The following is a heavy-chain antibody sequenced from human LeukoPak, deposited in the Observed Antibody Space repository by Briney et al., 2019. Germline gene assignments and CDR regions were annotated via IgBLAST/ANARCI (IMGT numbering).Heavy chain of an antibody. J-gene: IGHJ5*02. D-gene: IGHD4-11*01. V-gene: IGHV4-38-2*01. CDR3: ARHDYSNNWFDP. CDR2: IYHSGST. Sequence: SETLSLTCAVSGYSISNDYYWGWVRQPPGKGLEWIGNIYHSGSTYKNSSLKSRLTMSLDTSKNQFSLKLSSVTAADTAVYYCARHDYSNNWFDPWGQGTLVTVSS. CDR1: GYSISNDYY.